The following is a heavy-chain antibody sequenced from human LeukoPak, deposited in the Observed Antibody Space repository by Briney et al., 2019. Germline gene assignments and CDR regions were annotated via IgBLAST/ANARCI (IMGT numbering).Heavy chain of an antibody. J-gene: IGHJ5*02. CDR2: TYYRSKWYN. CDR1: GDSVSSNSAA. Sequence: SRTLSLTCAISGDSVSSNSAAWNWIRQSPSRGLEWLGRTYYRSKWYNDYAVSVKSRITINPDTSKNQFSLQLNSVAPEDTAVYYCARDPGYSSGWYEWFDPWGQGTLVTVSS. D-gene: IGHD6-19*01. CDR3: ARDPGYSSGWYEWFDP. V-gene: IGHV6-1*01.